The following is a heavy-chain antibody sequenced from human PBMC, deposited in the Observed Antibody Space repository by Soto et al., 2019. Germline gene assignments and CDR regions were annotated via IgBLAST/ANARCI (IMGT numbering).Heavy chain of an antibody. Sequence: EVQLVESGGGLIQPGGSLRLSCAASGFTVSSNYMSWVRQAPGKGLEWVSVIYSGGSTYYADSVKGRFTISRDNSKNTLYLQMDSLRAEDTAVYYCAKDHLTTTVTTVGYWGQGTLVTVSS. D-gene: IGHD4-17*01. V-gene: IGHV3-66*03. CDR3: AKDHLTTTVTTVGY. CDR1: GFTVSSNY. J-gene: IGHJ4*02. CDR2: IYSGGST.